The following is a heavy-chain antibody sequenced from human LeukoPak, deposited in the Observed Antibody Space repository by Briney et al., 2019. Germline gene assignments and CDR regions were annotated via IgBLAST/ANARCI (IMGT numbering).Heavy chain of an antibody. CDR3: ARGWLQSGFGY. CDR1: GDSPSTDSAG. J-gene: IGHJ4*02. Sequence: SQTLSLTCALSGDSPSTDSAGWNWIRQSPSRGLEWQGRTDYNSINSNWYKDYAPAVKSRITITPDTTKNQFSLQLNSVTPEDTAVYYCARGWLQSGFGYWGQGTLVTVSS. D-gene: IGHD5-24*01. CDR2: TDYNSINSNWYK. V-gene: IGHV6-1*01.